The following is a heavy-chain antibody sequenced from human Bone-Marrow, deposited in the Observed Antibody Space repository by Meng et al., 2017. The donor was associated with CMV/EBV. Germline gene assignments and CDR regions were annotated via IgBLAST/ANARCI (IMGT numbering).Heavy chain of an antibody. CDR1: GGSISSYY. CDR3: ARERDGGWFDY. CDR2: IYYSGST. Sequence: SETLSLTCTVSGGSISSYYWSWIRQPPGKGLEWIGYIYYSGSTNYNPSLKSRVTISVDTSKNQFSLKLSSVTAADTAVYYCARERDGGWFDYWGQGKLVNVDS. D-gene: IGHD6-19*01. J-gene: IGHJ4*02. V-gene: IGHV4-59*01.